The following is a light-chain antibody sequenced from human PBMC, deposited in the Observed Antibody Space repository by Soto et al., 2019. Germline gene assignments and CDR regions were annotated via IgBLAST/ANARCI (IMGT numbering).Light chain of an antibody. J-gene: IGKJ1*01. V-gene: IGKV3-20*01. CDR1: QSVNTKY. Sequence: EIVLTQSPGTLSLSPGERATLSCRASQSVNTKYLAWYQQKPGQAPRLLISGVSSRATGIPDRFSGSGSGTDFILTISRVEPEDFAVYYCKQYGSSRTFGQGT. CDR3: KQYGSSRT. CDR2: GVS.